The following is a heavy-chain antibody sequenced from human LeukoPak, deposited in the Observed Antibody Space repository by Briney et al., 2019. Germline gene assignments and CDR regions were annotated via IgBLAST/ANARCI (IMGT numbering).Heavy chain of an antibody. CDR1: GFTSSTYA. CDR3: AREAPRKIVVVPAAHWYFDL. J-gene: IGHJ2*01. V-gene: IGHV3-23*01. CDR2: ISGSGGTT. Sequence: GSLSLSCAASGFTSSTYAMSWVRQAPGKRLEWVSAISGSGGTTYNADSEKGRFTISSANAKNSLYLQMNSLGAEDTAGYYCAREAPRKIVVVPAAHWYFDLWGRGTLVTVSS. D-gene: IGHD2-2*01.